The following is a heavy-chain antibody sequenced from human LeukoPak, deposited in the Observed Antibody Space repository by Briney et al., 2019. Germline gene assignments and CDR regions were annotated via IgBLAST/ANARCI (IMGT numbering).Heavy chain of an antibody. V-gene: IGHV3-11*01. Sequence: PGGSLRLSCAASGFTFSDYYMSWIRQAPGMGLEWVSYISSSGGTMYYAASVKGRFTISRDNAKNSLYLQMNSLRAEDTAVYYCARFPSGTYSVDYWGQGTLVTVSS. CDR1: GFTFSDYY. CDR3: ARFPSGTYSVDY. D-gene: IGHD1-26*01. J-gene: IGHJ4*02. CDR2: ISSSGGTM.